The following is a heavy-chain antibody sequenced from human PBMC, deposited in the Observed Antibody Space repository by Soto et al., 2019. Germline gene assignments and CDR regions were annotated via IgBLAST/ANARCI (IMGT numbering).Heavy chain of an antibody. D-gene: IGHD6-13*01. CDR3: AKGSNIDRITWSGLDSFDY. J-gene: IGHJ4*02. CDR2: IGGSGGST. Sequence: EVQLLESGGGLVQPGGSLRLSCAASGFTFSSYAMTWVRQAPGKGLEWVSGIGGSGGSTYYADSVKGRFTISRDNSKNTLYLQMNSLRDEDTAIYYCAKGSNIDRITWSGLDSFDYWGQGALVTVSS. V-gene: IGHV3-23*01. CDR1: GFTFSSYA.